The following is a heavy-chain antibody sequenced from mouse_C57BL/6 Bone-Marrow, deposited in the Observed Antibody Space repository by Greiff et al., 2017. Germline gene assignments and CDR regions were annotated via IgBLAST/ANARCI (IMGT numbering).Heavy chain of an antibody. CDR1: GFTFSDYY. CDR2: ISNGGGST. Sequence: EVKVEESGGGLVQPGGSLKLSCAASGFTFSDYYMYWVRQTPEKRLEWVAYISNGGGSTYYPDTVKGRFTISRDNAKNTLYLQMSRLKSEDTAMYYCARPDYYGSRFYAMDYWGQGTSVTVSS. J-gene: IGHJ4*01. D-gene: IGHD1-1*01. V-gene: IGHV5-12*01. CDR3: ARPDYYGSRFYAMDY.